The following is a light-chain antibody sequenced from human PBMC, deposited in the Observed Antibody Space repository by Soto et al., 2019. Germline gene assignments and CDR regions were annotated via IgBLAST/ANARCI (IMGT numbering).Light chain of an antibody. Sequence: DIQMTQSPSSLSASVGDRVTITCRTSQTISSYLNWYQRKPGKAPKPLIYAASNLQSGVPSRFSGSGSGTDFTLPISSLQPEDFATYYCQQSYSIPYTFGQGTKLEIK. V-gene: IGKV1-39*01. CDR3: QQSYSIPYT. CDR1: QTISSY. J-gene: IGKJ2*01. CDR2: AAS.